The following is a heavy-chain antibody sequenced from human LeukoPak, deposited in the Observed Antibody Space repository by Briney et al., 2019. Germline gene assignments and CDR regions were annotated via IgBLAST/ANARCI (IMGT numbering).Heavy chain of an antibody. CDR3: ARFRYSSSAFDY. J-gene: IGHJ4*02. Sequence: GGSLRLSCAASGFTVSTYWMTWVRQAPGKGLEWVANIKQDGSDKYYVDSVKGRFTISRDNAKNSLYLQMNSLRAEDTAVYYCARFRYSSSAFDYWGQGTLVTVSS. CDR1: GFTVSTYW. CDR2: IKQDGSDK. D-gene: IGHD6-6*01. V-gene: IGHV3-7*01.